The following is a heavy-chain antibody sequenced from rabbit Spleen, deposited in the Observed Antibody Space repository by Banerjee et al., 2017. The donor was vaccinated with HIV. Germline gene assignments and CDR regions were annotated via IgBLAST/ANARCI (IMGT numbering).Heavy chain of an antibody. CDR3: ARDTGSSFSSYGMDL. D-gene: IGHD8-1*01. J-gene: IGHJ6*01. V-gene: IGHV1S45*01. CDR2: IDTGSSGFT. Sequence: QEQLVESGGGLVPPEGSLTLTCTASGVSFSSSYYMCWVRQAPGKGLEWIACIDTGSSGFTYFASWAKGRFTISKTSSTTVTLQVTSLTAADTATYFCARDTGSSFSSYGMDLWGQGTLVTVS. CDR1: GVSFSSSYY.